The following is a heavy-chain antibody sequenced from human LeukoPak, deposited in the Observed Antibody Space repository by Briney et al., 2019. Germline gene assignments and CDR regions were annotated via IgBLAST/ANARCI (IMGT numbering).Heavy chain of an antibody. V-gene: IGHV4-30-4*01. CDR1: GGSISSGDYY. CDR3: ARGIESYGSASYRDY. J-gene: IGHJ4*02. Sequence: SETLSLTCTVSGGSISSGDYYWSCIRQPPGKGLECIGEIYHSGSTNYNPSLKSRVTISVDTSKNQFSLKLSSVTAADTAVYYCARGIESYGSASYRDYWGQGTLVTVSS. CDR2: IYHSGST. D-gene: IGHD3-10*01.